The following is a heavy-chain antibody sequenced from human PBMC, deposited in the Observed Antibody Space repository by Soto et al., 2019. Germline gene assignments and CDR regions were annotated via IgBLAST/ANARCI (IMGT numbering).Heavy chain of an antibody. V-gene: IGHV3-23*01. J-gene: IGHJ4*02. CDR3: AKGPLSTMIVVAHYYFDY. D-gene: IGHD3-22*01. CDR2: ISGSGGST. Sequence: HPGGSLRPSCAASGFTFSSYAMSWVRQAPGKGLEWVSAISGSGGSTYYADSVKGRFIISRDNSKNTLYLQMNSLRAEDTAVYYCAKGPLSTMIVVAHYYFDYWGQGTLVTVSS. CDR1: GFTFSSYA.